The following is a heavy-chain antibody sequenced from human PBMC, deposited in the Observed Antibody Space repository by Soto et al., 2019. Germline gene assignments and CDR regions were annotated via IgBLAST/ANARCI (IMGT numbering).Heavy chain of an antibody. CDR3: AKGGYSGSYYVDWFDP. CDR2: ISGSGGST. J-gene: IGHJ5*02. D-gene: IGHD1-26*01. Sequence: GGSLRLSCAASGFTFSSYAMSWVRQAPGKGLEWVSAISGSGGSTYSADSVKGRFTISRDNSKNTLYLQMNSLRAEDPAVYYCAKGGYSGSYYVDWFDPWGQGTLVTVSS. CDR1: GFTFSSYA. V-gene: IGHV3-23*01.